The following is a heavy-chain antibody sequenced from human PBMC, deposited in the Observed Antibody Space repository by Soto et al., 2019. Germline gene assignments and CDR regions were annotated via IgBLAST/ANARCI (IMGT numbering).Heavy chain of an antibody. V-gene: IGHV4-59*08. CDR2: IYYSGST. Sequence: QVQLQESGPGLVKPSETLSLTCTVSGGSISSYYWSWIRQPPGKGLEWIGYIYYSGSTNYNPSLKSRVTISVDTSKNPFSLKLSSVTAADTAVYYCARTAVAGTFSSPYYFDYWGQGTLVTVSS. CDR3: ARTAVAGTFSSPYYFDY. D-gene: IGHD6-19*01. CDR1: GGSISSYY. J-gene: IGHJ4*02.